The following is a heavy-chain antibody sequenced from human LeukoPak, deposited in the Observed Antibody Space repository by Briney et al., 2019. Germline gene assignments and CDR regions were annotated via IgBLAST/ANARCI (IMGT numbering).Heavy chain of an antibody. V-gene: IGHV3-23*01. CDR1: GFTFNNYA. CDR3: ARDYADYVGYFFFDY. J-gene: IGHJ4*02. D-gene: IGHD4-17*01. CDR2: ISGGVETT. Sequence: PGGSLRLSCAASGFTFNNYAMNWGRQAPGEGLEWVSSISGGVETTYYADSAKGRFTISRDNSQNTLYLQMNSLRAEDTAVYYCARDYADYVGYFFFDYWGQGTLVIVSS.